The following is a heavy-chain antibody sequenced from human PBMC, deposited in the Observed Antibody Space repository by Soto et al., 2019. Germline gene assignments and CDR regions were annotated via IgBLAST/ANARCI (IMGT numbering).Heavy chain of an antibody. J-gene: IGHJ5*02. CDR3: ARDIPVYYYGSGSYYNPHWFDP. D-gene: IGHD3-10*01. Sequence: SETLSLTCTVSGGSISSGDYYWSWIRQPPGKGLEWIGYIYYSGSTYYNPSLKSRVTISVDTSKNQFSLKLSSVTAADTAVYYCARDIPVYYYGSGSYYNPHWFDPWGQGTLVTVSS. V-gene: IGHV4-30-4*01. CDR2: IYYSGST. CDR1: GGSISSGDYY.